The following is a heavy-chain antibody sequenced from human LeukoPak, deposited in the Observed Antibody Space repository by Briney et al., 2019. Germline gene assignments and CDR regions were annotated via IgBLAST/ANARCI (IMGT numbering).Heavy chain of an antibody. Sequence: GGSLRLSCAASGFTFSSYTMNWVRQAPGMGLEWVSSITGGSSNINYADSVKGRFTISRDNAKNSLYLQMNSLRAEDTAVYYCASSRYGDYYYGMDVWGQGTTVTVSS. J-gene: IGHJ6*02. CDR1: GFTFSSYT. D-gene: IGHD1-14*01. CDR2: ITGGSSNI. V-gene: IGHV3-21*04. CDR3: ASSRYGDYYYGMDV.